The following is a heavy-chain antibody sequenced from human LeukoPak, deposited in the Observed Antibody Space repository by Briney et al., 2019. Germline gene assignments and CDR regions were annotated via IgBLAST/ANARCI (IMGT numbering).Heavy chain of an antibody. CDR3: ARGDVVVVAAIRPYYYGMDV. J-gene: IGHJ6*02. D-gene: IGHD2-15*01. V-gene: IGHV1-69*13. CDR1: VGTFSSYA. Sequence: GASVKVSCKASVGTFSSYAISWVRQAPGQGLEWMGGIIPIFGTANCAQKFQGRVTITADESTSTAYMELSSLRSEDTAVYYCARGDVVVVAAIRPYYYGMDVWGQGTTVTVSS. CDR2: IIPIFGTA.